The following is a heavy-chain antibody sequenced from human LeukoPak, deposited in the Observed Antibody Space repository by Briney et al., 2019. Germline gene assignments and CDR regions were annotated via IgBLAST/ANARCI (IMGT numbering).Heavy chain of an antibody. CDR1: GFTVSSNY. V-gene: IGHV3-23*01. Sequence: GGSLRLSCAASGFTVSSNYMSWVRQAPGKGLEWVSAISGSGGSTYYADPVKGRFTISRDNSKNTLYLQMNSLRAEDTAVYYCAKSLGAFDIWGQGTMVTVSS. J-gene: IGHJ3*02. CDR2: ISGSGGST. CDR3: AKSLGAFDI. D-gene: IGHD7-27*01.